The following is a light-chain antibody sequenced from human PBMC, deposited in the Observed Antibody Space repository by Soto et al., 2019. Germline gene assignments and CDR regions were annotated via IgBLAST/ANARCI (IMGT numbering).Light chain of an antibody. CDR3: KLLHDYQIT. CDR1: QGIDIS. Sequence: ILLTPSDYSVSASVGDSVTITCRASQGIDISLSWYQQTPGKGNKILIYAASSLQSGVLSRFSGSGSGTDFTLTLSSMQTEELATYDCKLLHDYQITLGEGRRR. CDR2: AAS. V-gene: IGKV1-9*01. J-gene: IGKJ5*01.